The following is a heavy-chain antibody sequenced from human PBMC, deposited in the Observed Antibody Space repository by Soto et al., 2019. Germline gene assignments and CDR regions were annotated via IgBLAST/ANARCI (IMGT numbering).Heavy chain of an antibody. Sequence: EVQLLESGGGLVQPGGSLRLSCAASGFTFSSSAMIWVRQAPGRGLEWVSGIRGGGSTVYAESVKGRFTITRDNSKNTVYLQMNSLRAEETAVYHCAKSDDTGYLHSLDKWGRGTLVTVSS. D-gene: IGHD3-9*01. J-gene: IGHJ4*02. CDR2: IRGGGST. CDR3: AKSDDTGYLHSLDK. CDR1: GFTFSSSA. V-gene: IGHV3-23*01.